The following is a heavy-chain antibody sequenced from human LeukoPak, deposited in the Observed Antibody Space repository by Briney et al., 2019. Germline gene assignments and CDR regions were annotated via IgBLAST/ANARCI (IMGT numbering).Heavy chain of an antibody. CDR1: GFTFRNYG. Sequence: PGGSLRLSCAASGFTFRNYGMHWVRQAPGKGLDWVAVISYDGSNKYYADSVKGRFTISRDNSKNTLYLQMNSLRAEDTAVYYCARDQDANWFDPWGQGTLVTVSS. CDR3: ARDQDANWFDP. J-gene: IGHJ5*02. D-gene: IGHD2-15*01. CDR2: ISYDGSNK. V-gene: IGHV3-30*03.